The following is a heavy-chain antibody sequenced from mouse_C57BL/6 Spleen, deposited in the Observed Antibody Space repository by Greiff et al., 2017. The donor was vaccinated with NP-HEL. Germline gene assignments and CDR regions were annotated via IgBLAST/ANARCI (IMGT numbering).Heavy chain of an antibody. CDR3: ASEDYYGSRYYFDY. CDR2: IYPGSGST. J-gene: IGHJ2*01. D-gene: IGHD1-1*01. Sequence: VQLQQSGAELVKPGASVKMSCKASGYTFTSYWITWVKQRPGQGLEWIGDIYPGSGSTNYNEKFKSKATLTVDTSSSTAYMQLSSLTSEDSAVYYCASEDYYGSRYYFDYWGQGTTLTVSS. CDR1: GYTFTSYW. V-gene: IGHV1-55*01.